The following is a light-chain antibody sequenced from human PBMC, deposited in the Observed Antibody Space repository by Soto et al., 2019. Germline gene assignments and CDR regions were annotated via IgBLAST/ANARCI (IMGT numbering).Light chain of an antibody. Sequence: DIQMTQSPSTLSASVGDRGTITCRASQSISNWLAWYQQKPGKAPKLLIYKASSLESGVPSRFSGSGSGKEFTLTISRLQPDEFATYYRQQYNSYPYTFGQGTKLEIK. CDR3: QQYNSYPYT. CDR1: QSISNW. V-gene: IGKV1-5*03. J-gene: IGKJ2*01. CDR2: KAS.